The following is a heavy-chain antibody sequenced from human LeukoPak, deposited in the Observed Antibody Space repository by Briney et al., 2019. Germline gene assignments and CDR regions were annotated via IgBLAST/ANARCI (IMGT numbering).Heavy chain of an antibody. CDR1: GGSIGSDDYY. D-gene: IGHD6-19*01. CDR3: ARASSGWYSLFDY. CDR2: LYYTGST. V-gene: IGHV4-39*07. J-gene: IGHJ4*02. Sequence: SETLSLTCTVSGGSIGSDDYYWGWIRQPPGKGLEWIGRLYYTGSTYYNPSLRSRVTMSMDTSKNQFSLRLSSVTAADTAVYYCARASSGWYSLFDYWGQGTLVTVSS.